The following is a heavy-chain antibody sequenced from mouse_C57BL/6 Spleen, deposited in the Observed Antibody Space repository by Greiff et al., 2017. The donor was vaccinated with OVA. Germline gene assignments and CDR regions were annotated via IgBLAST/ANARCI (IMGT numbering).Heavy chain of an antibody. CDR3: ARGVTTVVANYYAMDY. CDR1: GYTFTSYW. CDR2: IDPSDSET. Sequence: QVQLQQPGAELVRPGSSVKLSCKASGYTFTSYWMHWVKQRPIQGLEWIGNIDPSDSETHYNQKFKDKATLTVDKSSSTAYMQLSSLTSEDSAVYYCARGVTTVVANYYAMDYWGQGTSVTVSS. J-gene: IGHJ4*01. V-gene: IGHV1-52*01. D-gene: IGHD1-1*01.